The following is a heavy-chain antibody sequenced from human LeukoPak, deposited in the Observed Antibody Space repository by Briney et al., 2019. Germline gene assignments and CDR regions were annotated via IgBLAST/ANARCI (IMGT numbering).Heavy chain of an antibody. D-gene: IGHD3-3*01. V-gene: IGHV4-39*07. CDR3: ARDGYYDFWSGYYSDSWFDP. CDR1: GGSISSSSYY. J-gene: IGHJ5*02. Sequence: SETLSLTCTVSGGSISSSSYYWGWIRQPPGKGLEWIGSIYYSGSTYYNPSLKSRVTISVDTSKNQFSLKLSSVTAADTAVYYCARDGYYDFWSGYYSDSWFDPWGQGTLVTVSS. CDR2: IYYSGST.